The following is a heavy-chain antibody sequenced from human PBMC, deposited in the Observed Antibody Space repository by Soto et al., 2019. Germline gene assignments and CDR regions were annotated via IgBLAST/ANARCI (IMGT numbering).Heavy chain of an antibody. V-gene: IGHV1-69*06. CDR1: GGTFSTYT. Sequence: KVSCKASGGTFSTYTFSWVRQAPGQGLEWMGRIIPIFGTPYYAQKFQGRVTITADKSTSTVYMELSSLGSDDTAVYFCARGLECRGYCLDKPTWFGPWGQGTLVTVSS. CDR2: IIPIFGTP. D-gene: IGHD2-15*01. J-gene: IGHJ5*02. CDR3: ARGLECRGYCLDKPTWFGP.